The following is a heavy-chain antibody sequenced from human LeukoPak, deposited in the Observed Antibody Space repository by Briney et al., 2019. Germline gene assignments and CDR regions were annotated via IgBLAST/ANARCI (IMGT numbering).Heavy chain of an antibody. Sequence: SETLSLTCAVYGESFSGYYWSWLRQPPGKGLEWIGEINHSGSTNYNPSLKSRVTISVDTSKNQFSLKLSSVTAADTAVYYCAGLVDYDILTGYYKSYFDYWGQGTLVTVSS. CDR1: GESFSGYY. D-gene: IGHD3-9*01. CDR2: INHSGST. V-gene: IGHV4-34*01. CDR3: AGLVDYDILTGYYKSYFDY. J-gene: IGHJ4*02.